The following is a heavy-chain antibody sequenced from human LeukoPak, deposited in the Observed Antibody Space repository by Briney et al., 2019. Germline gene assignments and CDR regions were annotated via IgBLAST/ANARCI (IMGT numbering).Heavy chain of an antibody. Sequence: PGGSLRLSCAASGFTFSSYSMNWVRQAPGKGLEWVSAISGSGGSTYYADSVKGRFTISRDNSKNTLYLQMNSLRAEDTAVYYCARVLGDYGDYSLNWFDPWGQGTLVTVSS. CDR3: ARVLGDYGDYSLNWFDP. CDR1: GFTFSSYS. D-gene: IGHD4-17*01. V-gene: IGHV3-23*01. CDR2: ISGSGGST. J-gene: IGHJ5*02.